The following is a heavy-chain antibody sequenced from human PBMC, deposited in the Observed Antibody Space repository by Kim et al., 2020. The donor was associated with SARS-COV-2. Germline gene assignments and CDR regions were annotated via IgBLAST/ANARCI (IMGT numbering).Heavy chain of an antibody. CDR1: GYTFTVYY. CDR2: INPNSGDT. V-gene: IGHV1-2*06. J-gene: IGHJ4*02. CDR3: ASLTQGDDY. D-gene: IGHD2-21*02. Sequence: ASVKVSCKASGYTFTVYYMHWVRQAPGQGLEWMGRINPNSGDTNYTQTFQGRVTMTRDTSISTAYMELSRLRSDDTAVYYCASLTQGDDYWGQGTLVTVS.